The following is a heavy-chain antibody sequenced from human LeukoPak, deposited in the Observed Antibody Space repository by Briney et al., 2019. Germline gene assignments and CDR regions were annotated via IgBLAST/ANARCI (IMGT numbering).Heavy chain of an antibody. D-gene: IGHD6-13*01. CDR2: ISGSGGST. Sequence: GGSLRLSCAASGFTFSSYGMHWVRQAPGKGLEWVSAISGSGGSTYYADSVKGRFTISRDNSKNTLYLQMNSLRAEDTAVYYCAKDPIAAAGPPSYYWGQGTLVTVSS. CDR3: AKDPIAAAGPPSYY. V-gene: IGHV3-23*01. J-gene: IGHJ4*02. CDR1: GFTFSSYG.